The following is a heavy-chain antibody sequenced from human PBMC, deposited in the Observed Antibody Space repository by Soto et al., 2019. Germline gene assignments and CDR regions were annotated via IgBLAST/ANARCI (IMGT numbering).Heavy chain of an antibody. CDR3: ATGKPDVFRDVGNWCDP. CDR2: IYYSGST. D-gene: IGHD3-10*01. Sequence: PSETLSLTCTVSGGSISSGGYYWSWIRQHPGQGLEWIGYIYYSGSTYYNPSLKSRVTISVDTSKNQFSLKLSSVTAADTAVYYCATGKPDVFRDVGNWCDPGGQGTLVTVSS. J-gene: IGHJ5*02. CDR1: GGSISSGGYY. V-gene: IGHV4-31*03.